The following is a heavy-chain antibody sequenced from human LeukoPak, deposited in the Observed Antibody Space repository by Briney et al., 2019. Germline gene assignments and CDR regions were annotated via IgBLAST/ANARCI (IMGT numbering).Heavy chain of an antibody. V-gene: IGHV3-21*01. D-gene: IGHD5-18*01. CDR2: ISSSSSYI. CDR3: ARGIQLWYDY. Sequence: PGGSLRLSCAASGFTFSSYSMNWVRQAPGKGLEGVSSISSSSSYIYYADSVKGRFTISRDNAKNSLYLQMNSLRAEDTAVYYCARGIQLWYDYWGQGTLVTVSS. CDR1: GFTFSSYS. J-gene: IGHJ4*02.